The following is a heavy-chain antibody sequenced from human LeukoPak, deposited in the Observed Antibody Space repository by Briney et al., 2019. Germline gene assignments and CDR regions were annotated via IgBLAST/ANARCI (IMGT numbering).Heavy chain of an antibody. J-gene: IGHJ4*02. CDR1: GDSVSSNSAA. CDR2: TYYRSKWYN. V-gene: IGHV6-1*01. D-gene: IGHD6-19*01. CDR3: ARAEYSSGWLEVDY. Sequence: SQTLSLTCAISGDSVSSNSAAWNWIRQSPSRGLEWLGRTYYRSKWYNDYAVSVKSRTTINPDTSKNQFSLQLNSVTPEDTAVYYCARAEYSSGWLEVDYWGQGTLVTVSS.